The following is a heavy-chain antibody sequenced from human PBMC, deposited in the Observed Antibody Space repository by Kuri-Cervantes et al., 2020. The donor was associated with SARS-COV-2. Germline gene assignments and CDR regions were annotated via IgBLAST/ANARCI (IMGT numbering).Heavy chain of an antibody. J-gene: IGHJ6*02. D-gene: IGHD3-22*01. V-gene: IGHV4-59*01. CDR2: IYYSGST. CDR3: ARELGGYYYDSSGYYHYYYYGMDV. CDR1: GGSSSGYY. Sequence: SETLSLTCAVYGGSSSGYYWSWIRQPPGRGLEWIGYIYYSGSTNYNPSLKSRVTISVDTSKNQFSLKLSSVTAADTALYYCARELGGYYYDSSGYYHYYYYGMDVWGQGTTVTVSS.